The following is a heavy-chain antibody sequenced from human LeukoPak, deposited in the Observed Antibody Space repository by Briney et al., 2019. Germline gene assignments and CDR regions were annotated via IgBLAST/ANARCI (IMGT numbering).Heavy chain of an antibody. CDR1: GGSFSGHY. CDR3: ASASVAAGRGFDP. J-gene: IGHJ5*02. Sequence: SETLSLTCAVSGGSFSGHYWSWIRQPPGKGLEWIGEITHSGSTNYNPSLKSRVTISIDTSKNQFSLKLSSVTAPDTAVYYCASASVAAGRGFDPWGEETLVTVSS. V-gene: IGHV4-34*01. D-gene: IGHD6-25*01. CDR2: ITHSGST.